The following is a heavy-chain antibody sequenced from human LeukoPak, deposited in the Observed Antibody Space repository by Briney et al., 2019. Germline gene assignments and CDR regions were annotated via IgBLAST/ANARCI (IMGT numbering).Heavy chain of an antibody. Sequence: RGKSLKIPCETSGYSFATYSIGWVRQRPGTGLEWVGAIFPDDADTRSGPSFQGKVAISADRSIRTAYLKWTRLKASDTGMYYCARQRAASGTVNWFDPWGQGTLVTVSS. CDR2: IFPDDADT. CDR1: GYSFATYS. CDR3: ARQRAASGTVNWFDP. V-gene: IGHV5-51*01. J-gene: IGHJ5*02. D-gene: IGHD3-10*01.